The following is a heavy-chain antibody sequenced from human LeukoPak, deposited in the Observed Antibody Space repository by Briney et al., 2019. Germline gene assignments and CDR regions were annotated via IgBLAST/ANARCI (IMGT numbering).Heavy chain of an antibody. J-gene: IGHJ6*02. D-gene: IGHD3-10*01. CDR1: GFTFDDFS. CDR3: ARDNVMVRGVIITKKRYYYGMDV. Sequence: GGSLRLSCAASGFTFDDFSIHWVRQAPGKGLEWVSLINKDGDRTYYADSVEGRFTISRDNSKNTLYLQMNSLRAEDTAVYYCARDNVMVRGVIITKKRYYYGMDVWGQGTTVTVSS. CDR2: INKDGDRT. V-gene: IGHV3-43*01.